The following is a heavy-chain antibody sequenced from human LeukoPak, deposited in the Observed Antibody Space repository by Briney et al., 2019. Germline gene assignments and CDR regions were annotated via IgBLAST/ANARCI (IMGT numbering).Heavy chain of an antibody. CDR2: MNPNNGNT. V-gene: IGHV1-8*02. CDR1: GYTFTSYD. D-gene: IGHD3-22*01. Sequence: ASVKVSCKASGYTFTSYDINWVRQATGQGLEWMGWMNPNNGNTGYAQKFQGRVTMTRDTSISTAYMELSRLRSDDTAVYYCARVTDTMIVVASSDAFDIWGQGTMVTVSS. CDR3: ARVTDTMIVVASSDAFDI. J-gene: IGHJ3*02.